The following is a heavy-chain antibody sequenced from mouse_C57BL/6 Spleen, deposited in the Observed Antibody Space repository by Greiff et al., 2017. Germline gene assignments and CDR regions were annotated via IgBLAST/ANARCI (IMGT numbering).Heavy chain of an antibody. Sequence: EVHLVESGGGLVQPGGSMKLSCVASGFTFSNYWMTWVRQSPEKGLEWVAQIRLKSDNYATHYAESVKGRFTIYSDDSKRSVYLQMNNLRAEDTGINYCTAGETGTAQAQFAYWGQGTLVTVSA. CDR1: GFTFSNYW. V-gene: IGHV6-3*01. D-gene: IGHD3-2*02. CDR3: TAGETGTAQAQFAY. CDR2: IRLKSDNYAT. J-gene: IGHJ3*01.